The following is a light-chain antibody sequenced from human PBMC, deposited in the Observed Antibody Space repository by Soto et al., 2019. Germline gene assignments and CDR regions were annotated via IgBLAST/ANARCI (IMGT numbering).Light chain of an antibody. V-gene: IGKV3-20*01. CDR1: QSLSSTS. J-gene: IGKJ1*01. CDR3: QQYDSTPWT. Sequence: EIALTQSPGTLSLSPGERAALSCRASQSLSSTSLAWYQQKPGHGPRLLIYGASRRATGIPDRFSASESGTDFTLTISSLEPEDFAVYFCQQYDSTPWTFGQGTKVDIK. CDR2: GAS.